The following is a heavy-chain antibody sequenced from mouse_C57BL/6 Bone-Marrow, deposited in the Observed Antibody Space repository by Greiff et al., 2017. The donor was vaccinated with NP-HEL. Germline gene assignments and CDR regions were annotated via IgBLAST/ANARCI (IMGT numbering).Heavy chain of an antibody. CDR2: INPNNGGT. Sequence: EVQLQQSGPELVKPGASVKISCKASGYTFTDYYMNWVKQSHGKSLEWIGDINPNNGGTSYNQKFKGKATLTVDKSSSTAYMELRSLTSEDSAVYYCARGYSNYRYFDVWGTGTTVTVSS. CDR1: GYTFTDYY. D-gene: IGHD2-5*01. CDR3: ARGYSNYRYFDV. V-gene: IGHV1-26*01. J-gene: IGHJ1*03.